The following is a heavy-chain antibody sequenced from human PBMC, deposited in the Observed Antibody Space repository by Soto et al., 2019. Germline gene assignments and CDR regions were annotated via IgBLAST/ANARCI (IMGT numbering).Heavy chain of an antibody. D-gene: IGHD1-20*01. Sequence: PSETLSLTCAVSGYSISSGYYWGWLRQPPGKGLEWIGCVHESGSTDYNPSLRGRVIISLHTSKSQFSLSLRSATAADTATYYCARGTRALITSFFAYWGQGIPGHRLL. CDR1: GYSISSGYY. J-gene: IGHJ4*02. V-gene: IGHV4-38-2*01. CDR2: VHESGST. CDR3: ARGTRALITSFFAY.